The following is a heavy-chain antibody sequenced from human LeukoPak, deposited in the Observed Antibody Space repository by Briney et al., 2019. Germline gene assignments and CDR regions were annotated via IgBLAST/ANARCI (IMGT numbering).Heavy chain of an antibody. V-gene: IGHV3-48*01. CDR1: GFTFSSYS. Sequence: GGSLRLSCAASGFTFSSYSMNWVRQAPGKGLEWVSYISSSSSTIYYADSVKGRFTISRDNAKNSLYLQMNSLRAEDTAVYYCASPAEVKAYYFDYWGQGTLVTVSS. CDR3: ASPAEVKAYYFDY. J-gene: IGHJ4*02. D-gene: IGHD4-23*01. CDR2: ISSSSSTI.